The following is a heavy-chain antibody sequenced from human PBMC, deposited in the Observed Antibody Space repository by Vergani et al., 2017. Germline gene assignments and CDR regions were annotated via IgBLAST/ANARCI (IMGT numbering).Heavy chain of an antibody. CDR3: ARGRRVSYYY. J-gene: IGHJ4*02. V-gene: IGHV4-34*01. CDR2: INHSGST. Sequence: QVQLQQWGAGLLKPSETLSLTCAVYGGSFSGYYWSWIRQPPGKGLEWIGEINHSGSTNYNPSLKSRVTISVDTSKNQFSLKLSSVTAADTAVYYCARGRRVSYYYWGQGTLVTVSS. D-gene: IGHD1-26*01. CDR1: GGSFSGYY.